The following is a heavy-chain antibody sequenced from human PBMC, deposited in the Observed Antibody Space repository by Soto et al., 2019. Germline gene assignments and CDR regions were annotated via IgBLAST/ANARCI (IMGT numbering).Heavy chain of an antibody. J-gene: IGHJ4*02. CDR3: STDEWE. CDR2: IKSKIHGGTT. V-gene: IGHV3-15*05. D-gene: IGHD1-26*01. CDR1: GFSFSNGW. Sequence: EVQLVESGGGLVKPGGSLRLSCAASGFSFSNGWMSWVRQAPGKGLEWVGRIKSKIHGGTTDYAAHVKGRFTIPRDDSKNTLNLQKHSLQTEDTAVYYCSTDEWEWVQGTLVTVSS.